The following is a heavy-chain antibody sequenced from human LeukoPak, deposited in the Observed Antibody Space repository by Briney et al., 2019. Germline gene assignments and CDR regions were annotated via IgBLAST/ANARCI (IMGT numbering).Heavy chain of an antibody. CDR1: GFTFRDYL. CDR2: DNCDEGPA. V-gene: IGHV3-74*01. CDR3: ARSPAGTYTMDV. D-gene: IGHD3-10*01. J-gene: IGHJ6*02. Sequence: PGGSLRLSCAASGFTFRDYLIHWVRQAPGKGLLWVSRDNCDEGPATYTDSVKGRFTVSRDNAKSALYLQINSLRAEDTAVYYCARSPAGTYTMDVWGQGTTVTVSS.